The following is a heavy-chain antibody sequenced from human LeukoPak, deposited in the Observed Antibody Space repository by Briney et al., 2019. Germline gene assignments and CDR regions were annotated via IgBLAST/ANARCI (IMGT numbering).Heavy chain of an antibody. V-gene: IGHV4-59*01. CDR1: GDSISSYY. CDR2: IYYSGTT. J-gene: IGHJ4*02. Sequence: SETLSLTCTVSGDSISSYYWTWIRQPPGRGLEWIGYIYYSGTTNYNPSLKSRVTISVDASKNQFSLKLSSVTAADTAVYYCASGRPLGFDYWGQGTLVTVSS. CDR3: ASGRPLGFDY. D-gene: IGHD1-26*01.